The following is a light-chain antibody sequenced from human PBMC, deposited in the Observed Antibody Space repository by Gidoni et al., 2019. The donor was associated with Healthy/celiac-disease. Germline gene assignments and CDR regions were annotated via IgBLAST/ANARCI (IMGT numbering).Light chain of an antibody. Sequence: DIQMTQSPSSLSASVGDRVTITCQASQDISNYLKWYQQKPGKAPKLLIYDASNLETGVPSRFSGSGSGTDFTFTISSLQPEDIATYYCQQYDNLPFTFXPXTKVDIK. V-gene: IGKV1-33*01. CDR1: QDISNY. J-gene: IGKJ3*01. CDR3: QQYDNLPFT. CDR2: DAS.